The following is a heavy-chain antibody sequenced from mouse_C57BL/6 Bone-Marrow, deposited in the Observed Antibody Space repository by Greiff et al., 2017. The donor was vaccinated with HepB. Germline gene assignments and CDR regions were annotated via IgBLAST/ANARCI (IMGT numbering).Heavy chain of an antibody. CDR2: ISYDGSN. V-gene: IGHV3-6*01. CDR1: GYSITSGYY. CDR3: ARDRGSSPLYAMDY. J-gene: IGHJ4*01. D-gene: IGHD1-1*01. Sequence: EVQLQESGPGLVKPSQSLSLTCSVTGYSITSGYYWNWIRQFPGNKLEWMGYISYDGSNNYNPSLKNRIPITRDTSKNQFFLKLNSVTTEDTATYYCARDRGSSPLYAMDYWGQGTSVTVSS.